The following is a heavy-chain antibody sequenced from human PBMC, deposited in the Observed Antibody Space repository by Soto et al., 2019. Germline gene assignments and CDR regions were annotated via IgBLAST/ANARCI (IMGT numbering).Heavy chain of an antibody. V-gene: IGHV4-30-4*01. D-gene: IGHD1-26*01. CDR2: IYYSGST. Sequence: PSETLSLTCTVSGGSISSGDYYWSWIRQPPGKGLEWIGYIYYSGSTYYNPSLKSRVTISVDTSKNQFSLKLSSVTAADTAVYYCARCEVGADLGNWFDPWGQGTLVTVSS. CDR1: GGSISSGDYY. CDR3: ARCEVGADLGNWFDP. J-gene: IGHJ5*02.